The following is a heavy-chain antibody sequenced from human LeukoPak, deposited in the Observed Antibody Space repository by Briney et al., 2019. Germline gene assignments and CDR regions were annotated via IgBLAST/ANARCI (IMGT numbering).Heavy chain of an antibody. CDR3: ARDLVGDYCSSTSCYRTDYYGMGV. Sequence: GGSLRLSCAASGFTFSSYAMHWVRQAPGKGLEWVAVISYDGSNKYYADSVKGRFTISRDNSKNTLYLQMNSLRAEDTAVYYCARDLVGDYCSSTSCYRTDYYGMGVWGQGTTVTVSS. CDR2: ISYDGSNK. D-gene: IGHD2-2*01. V-gene: IGHV3-30-3*01. CDR1: GFTFSSYA. J-gene: IGHJ6*02.